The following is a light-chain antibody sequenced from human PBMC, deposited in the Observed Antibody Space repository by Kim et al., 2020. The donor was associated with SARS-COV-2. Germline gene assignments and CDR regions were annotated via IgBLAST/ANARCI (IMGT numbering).Light chain of an antibody. J-gene: IGKJ2*01. V-gene: IGKV1-13*02. CDR3: QQFNSYPPYT. Sequence: AIQLTQSPSSLSASVGDRVTITCRASQGISSALAWYQQKPGKAPKLLIYDASSLESGVPSRFSGSGSGTDFTLTISSLQPEDFATYYCQQFNSYPPYTFGQGTSWRS. CDR2: DAS. CDR1: QGISSA.